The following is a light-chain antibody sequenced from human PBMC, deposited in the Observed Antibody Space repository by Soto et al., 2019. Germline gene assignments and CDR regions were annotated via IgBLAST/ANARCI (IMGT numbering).Light chain of an antibody. CDR1: QSLSRTY. CDR3: QQSAYSPQT. Sequence: IVLTQCPGTRSLSPGERVTLSCGPSQSLSRTYLAWYQQKPGQAPRLVIYGASSRATGIPDRFSGSVSGTDVTLTISRLQPEDCSVYYCQQSAYSPQTFGQGTKVDI. CDR2: GAS. V-gene: IGKV3-20*01. J-gene: IGKJ1*01.